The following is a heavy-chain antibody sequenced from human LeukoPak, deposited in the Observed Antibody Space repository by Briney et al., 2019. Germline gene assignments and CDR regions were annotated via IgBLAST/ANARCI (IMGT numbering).Heavy chain of an antibody. CDR1: GFTFSSYW. V-gene: IGHV3-7*01. Sequence: GGSLRLSCAASGFTFSSYWMSWVRQAPGKGREWVANIKQDGSEKYYVDSVKGRFTISRDNAKNSLYLQMNSLRAEDTAVYYCARDPLAIVGATGYWGQGTLVTVSS. CDR3: ARDPLAIVGATGY. CDR2: IKQDGSEK. D-gene: IGHD1-26*01. J-gene: IGHJ4*02.